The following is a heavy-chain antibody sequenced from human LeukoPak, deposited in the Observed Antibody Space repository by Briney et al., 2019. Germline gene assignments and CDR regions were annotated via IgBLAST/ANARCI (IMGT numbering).Heavy chain of an antibody. Sequence: RPSETLSLTCSVSGGSISSGRYYWTWIRQPAGKGLEWIGRFYTNDNTNYDPSLESRVSISVDTSKSQFYLQLTSVTAADTAAYFCARGVVTDDYYMDVWGKGITVIVSS. J-gene: IGHJ6*03. CDR1: GGSISSGRYY. CDR2: FYTNDNT. D-gene: IGHD2-21*02. V-gene: IGHV4-61*02. CDR3: ARGVVTDDYYMDV.